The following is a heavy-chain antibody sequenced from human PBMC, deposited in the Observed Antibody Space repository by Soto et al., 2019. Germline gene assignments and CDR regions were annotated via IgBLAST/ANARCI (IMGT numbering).Heavy chain of an antibody. D-gene: IGHD1-26*01. CDR3: AITGIVGATKVFDYYYYGMDV. CDR1: GYSFTNYW. CDR2: IDPGDSYI. Sequence: PGESLKISCKGSGYSFTNYWINWVRQMPGKGLEWMGRIDPGDSYINYSPSFQGHVTISADKSISTAYLQWSSLRASDTAMYYCAITGIVGATKVFDYYYYGMDVWGQGTTVTVSS. J-gene: IGHJ6*02. V-gene: IGHV5-10-1*01.